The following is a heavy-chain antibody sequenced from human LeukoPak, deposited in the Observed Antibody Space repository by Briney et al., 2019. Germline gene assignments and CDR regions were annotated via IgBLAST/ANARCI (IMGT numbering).Heavy chain of an antibody. CDR2: ISYDGSNK. J-gene: IGHJ4*02. V-gene: IGHV3-30-3*01. CDR1: GFTFSSYA. Sequence: AGGSLRLSCAASGFTFSSYAMHSVRQAPGKGLEWVAVISYDGSNKYYADSVKGRFTISRDNSKNTLYLQMNSLRAEDTAVYYCARDSSDVVLDDGYYFDYWGQGTLVTVSS. CDR3: ARDSSDVVLDDGYYFDY. D-gene: IGHD2-15*01.